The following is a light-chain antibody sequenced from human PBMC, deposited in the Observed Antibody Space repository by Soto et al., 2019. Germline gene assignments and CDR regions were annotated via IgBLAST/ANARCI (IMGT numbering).Light chain of an antibody. CDR2: AAS. CDR3: QQYGNSPQIT. J-gene: IGKJ5*01. V-gene: IGKV1-39*01. CDR1: QSISSY. Sequence: DIQMTQSPSSLSASVGDRVTITCRASQSISSYLNWYQQKPGKAPKLPIYAASSLQSGVPSRFSGSGSGTDFTLTIRSLQPEDFAMYFCQQYGNSPQITFGQGTRREIK.